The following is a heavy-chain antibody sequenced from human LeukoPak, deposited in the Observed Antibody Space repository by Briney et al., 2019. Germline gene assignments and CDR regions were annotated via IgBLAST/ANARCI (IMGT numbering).Heavy chain of an antibody. J-gene: IGHJ6*03. CDR1: GGSISSVY. V-gene: IGHV4-59*01. CDR3: ARERFDYYDSSGYYRPREYYSYYYYMDV. CDR2: IFYSGSP. D-gene: IGHD3-22*01. Sequence: ETRSLTWTLAGGSISSVYGSWVRHPPGNGREWNGSIFYSGSPTYNPSLERRLPISQDTSKNQFCLKLSSVTAADTAAYYCARERFDYYDSSGYYRPREYYSYYYYMDVWGKGTTVTISS.